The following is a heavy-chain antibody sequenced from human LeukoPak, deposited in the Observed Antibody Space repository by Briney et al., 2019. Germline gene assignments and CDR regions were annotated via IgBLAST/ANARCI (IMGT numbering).Heavy chain of an antibody. D-gene: IGHD3-22*01. CDR3: ARGQTRGYYLRYYFDH. CDR2: IYYSGST. V-gene: IGHV4-59*01. Sequence: PSETLSLTCTVSGGSISSYYWSWIRQPPGKGLEWIGYIYYSGSTSYNPSLKSRVTISVDTSKNHFSLKLSSVTAADTAVYYCARGQTRGYYLRYYFDHWGQGTLVTVSS. CDR1: GGSISSYY. J-gene: IGHJ4*02.